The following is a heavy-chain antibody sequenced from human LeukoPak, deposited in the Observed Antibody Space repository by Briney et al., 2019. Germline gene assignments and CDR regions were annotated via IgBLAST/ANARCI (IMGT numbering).Heavy chain of an antibody. CDR2: IYYSGST. D-gene: IGHD3-22*01. CDR1: GGSISHYY. CDR3: AKNYYDSSGYFY. Sequence: SETLSLTCTVSGGSISHYYWSWIRQPPGKGLEWIGYIYYSGSTDYNPSLKNRVTISLDTSKNQFSLNLISVTAADTAVYYCAKNYYDSSGYFYWGQGTLVTVSS. J-gene: IGHJ4*02. V-gene: IGHV4-59*01.